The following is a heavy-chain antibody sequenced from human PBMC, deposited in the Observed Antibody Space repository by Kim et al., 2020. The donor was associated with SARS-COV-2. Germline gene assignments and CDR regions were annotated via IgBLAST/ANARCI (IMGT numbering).Heavy chain of an antibody. Sequence: SETLSLTCTVSGGSISSYYWSWIRQPPGKGLEWIGYIYYSGSTNYNPSLKSRVTISVDTSKNQFSLKLSSVTAADTAVYYCARHAVGYGSGSYSLRMDVWGQGTTVTVSS. J-gene: IGHJ6*02. D-gene: IGHD3-10*01. CDR1: GGSISSYY. V-gene: IGHV4-59*08. CDR2: IYYSGST. CDR3: ARHAVGYGSGSYSLRMDV.